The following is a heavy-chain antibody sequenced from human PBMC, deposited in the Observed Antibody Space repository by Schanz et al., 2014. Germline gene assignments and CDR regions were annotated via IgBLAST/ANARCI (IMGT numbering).Heavy chain of an antibody. J-gene: IGHJ4*02. CDR3: ARDNGRIPAANSFDY. CDR1: GYDFHIYA. D-gene: IGHD1-26*01. CDR2: ISGYTGDT. Sequence: QILLVQPGPEVKKPGASVTVSCKASGYDFHIYAYSWVRQAPGQGPEWIGWISGYTGDTKYAQKFQHRVNMTTDRTTSTVYMELRSLRFDDTAVYCCARDNGRIPAANSFDYWGQGTLVTVSS. V-gene: IGHV1-18*01.